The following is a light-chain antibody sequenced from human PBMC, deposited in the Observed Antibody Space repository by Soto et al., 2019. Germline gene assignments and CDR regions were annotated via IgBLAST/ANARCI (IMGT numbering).Light chain of an antibody. CDR3: QQYNDWPPLT. CDR2: GAS. V-gene: IGKV3-15*01. CDR1: QSVRSK. J-gene: IGKJ4*01. Sequence: EIQMMQSPATLSVSPGESATLSCRASQSVRSKLAWYQQKPGQAPRLLIYGASTRATGIPARFSGSGSGTEFTLTISSLQSEDFAVYYCQQYNDWPPLTFGGGTRVDIK.